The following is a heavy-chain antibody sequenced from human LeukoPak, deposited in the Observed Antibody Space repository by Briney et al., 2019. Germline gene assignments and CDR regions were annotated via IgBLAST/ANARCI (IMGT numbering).Heavy chain of an antibody. CDR1: GGTFSNYA. CDR2: IIPIFGTA. J-gene: IGHJ6*03. D-gene: IGHD3-3*01. CDR3: ARDVSDFWSFSKYYYMDV. Sequence: GASVKVSCKASGGTFSNYAISWVRQAPGQGLEWMGGIIPIFGTANYVQKFRGRVTITADESTSTAYMELSSLRSEDTAVYYCARDVSDFWSFSKYYYMDVWGKGTTVTVSS. V-gene: IGHV1-69*13.